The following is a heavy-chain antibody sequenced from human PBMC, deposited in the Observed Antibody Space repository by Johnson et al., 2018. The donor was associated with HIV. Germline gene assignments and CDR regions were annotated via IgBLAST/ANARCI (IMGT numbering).Heavy chain of an antibody. CDR3: ARDWDWGGAFDI. D-gene: IGHD3/OR15-3a*01. CDR1: GFTFSNYG. CDR2: ISYDGSNK. J-gene: IGHJ3*02. Sequence: QVQLLESGGGVVQPGRSLRLSCAASGFTFSNYGMHWVRQAPGKGLEWVAVISYDGSNKYYAGSMKGQFTISRDNSKNTLYLQMNGLRPVDTAVYYCARDWDWGGAFDIWGQGTMVTVSS. V-gene: IGHV3-30*03.